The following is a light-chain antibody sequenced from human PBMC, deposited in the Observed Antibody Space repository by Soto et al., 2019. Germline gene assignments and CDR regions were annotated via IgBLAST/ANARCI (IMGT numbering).Light chain of an antibody. Sequence: QSALTQPRSVSGSPGQSVTISCTGTSSDVGGYNFVSWYQQPPGKAPRLMIYDVTKRPSGVPGRFSGSKSGNTASLTISGLQAEDEADYYCCSYTSKSSLIFGGGTKLTVL. V-gene: IGLV2-11*01. J-gene: IGLJ2*01. CDR1: SSDVGGYNF. CDR2: DVT. CDR3: CSYTSKSSLI.